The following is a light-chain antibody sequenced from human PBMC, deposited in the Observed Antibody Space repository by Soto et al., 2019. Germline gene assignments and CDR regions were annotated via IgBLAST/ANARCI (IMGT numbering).Light chain of an antibody. Sequence: EVVLTQSPGTLSLSPGDRATLSCRASQSVSNNYLAWFQQRPGQPPSLLIYGASTRATGIPERFSGSGSGTDFPITITRVEHEDFAVYYCQQYGSSPRTFGQGTKVEIK. CDR3: QQYGSSPRT. CDR1: QSVSNNY. J-gene: IGKJ1*01. CDR2: GAS. V-gene: IGKV3-20*01.